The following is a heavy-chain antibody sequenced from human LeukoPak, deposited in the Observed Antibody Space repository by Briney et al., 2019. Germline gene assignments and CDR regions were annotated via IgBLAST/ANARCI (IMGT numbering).Heavy chain of an antibody. CDR3: ARLAYFDWLKGPSGYFDY. CDR1: GGSISSYY. J-gene: IGHJ4*02. D-gene: IGHD3-9*01. CDR2: IYYSGST. V-gene: IGHV4-59*08. Sequence: SETLSLTCTVSGGSISSYYWSWIRQPPGKGLEWIGYIYYSGSTNYNPSLKSRVTISVDTSKNQFSLKLSSVTAADTAVYYCARLAYFDWLKGPSGYFDYWGQGTLVTVSS.